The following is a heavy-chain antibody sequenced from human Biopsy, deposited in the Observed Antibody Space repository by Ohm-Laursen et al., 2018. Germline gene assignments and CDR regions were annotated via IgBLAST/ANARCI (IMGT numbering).Heavy chain of an antibody. J-gene: IGHJ5*02. CDR2: INAKTGDT. CDR3: ARGGYDYVSLAYYYWFDP. V-gene: IGHV1-2*02. D-gene: IGHD3-22*01. CDR1: GYTFTVNH. Sequence: SSVTASCTASGYTFTVNHVHWVRLAPGQGLEWMGWINAKTGDTTYAQKFQGRVTMSRDTSISTAYVDLSCLRSDDTAVYYCARGGYDYVSLAYYYWFDPWGQGTLVTVSS.